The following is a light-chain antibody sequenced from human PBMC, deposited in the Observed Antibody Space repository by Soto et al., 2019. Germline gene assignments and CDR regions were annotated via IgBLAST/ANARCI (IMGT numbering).Light chain of an antibody. V-gene: IGKV3-11*01. CDR1: QSISSY. CDR2: DAV. Sequence: ETVLTQSPATLSLSPGERAILSCRASQSISSYLAWYQQKPGQAPRLLISDAVNRATGIPARFSGSGSGPDFTLIIGSREPEDVAVYYCQQRINWPLTFVGGTRVQIK. J-gene: IGKJ4*01. CDR3: QQRINWPLT.